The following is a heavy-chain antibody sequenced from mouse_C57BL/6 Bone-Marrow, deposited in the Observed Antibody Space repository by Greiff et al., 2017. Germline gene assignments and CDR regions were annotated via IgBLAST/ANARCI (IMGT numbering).Heavy chain of an antibody. CDR1: GYTFTTYP. V-gene: IGHV1-47*01. CDR2: FHPYTDDT. D-gene: IGHD1-1*01. J-gene: IGHJ2*01. CDR3: ARSSTVYYYFDY. Sequence: QVQLKQSGAELVKPGASVKMSCKASGYTFTTYPIEWMKQNHGKSLEWIGNFHPYTDDTTYNEKFKGKATLTVEKSSNTVYLQLSRLTSDDSAVYYCARSSTVYYYFDYWGQGTTLTVSS.